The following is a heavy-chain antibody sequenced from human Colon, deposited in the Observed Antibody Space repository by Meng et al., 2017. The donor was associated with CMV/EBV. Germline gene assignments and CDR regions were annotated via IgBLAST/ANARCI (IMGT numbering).Heavy chain of an antibody. Sequence: ASVKVSCKASGHTFTDFYIHWIRQAPGQGLEWMGIMNPSSGGTSYAAKFQGRIILTRDTSTSTLYMDLSSLRSEDTAVYYCARRQHGNPSKWWASWGQGTLVTVSS. CDR2: MNPSSGGT. D-gene: IGHD2-15*01. CDR1: GHTFTDFY. V-gene: IGHV1-46*01. CDR3: ARRQHGNPSKWWAS. J-gene: IGHJ5*02.